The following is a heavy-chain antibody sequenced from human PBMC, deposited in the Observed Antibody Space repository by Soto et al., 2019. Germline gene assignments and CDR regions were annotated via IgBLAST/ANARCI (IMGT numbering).Heavy chain of an antibody. CDR1: GFTFSSYS. V-gene: IGHV3-21*01. CDR2: ISSSSSYI. D-gene: IGHD6-19*01. Sequence: GGSLRLSCAASGFTFSSYSMNWVRQAPGKGLEWVSSISSSSSYIYYADSVKGRFTISRDNAKNSLYLQMNSLRAEDTAVYYCARDSLQWLDISDYWGQGTLVTVSS. CDR3: ARDSLQWLDISDY. J-gene: IGHJ4*02.